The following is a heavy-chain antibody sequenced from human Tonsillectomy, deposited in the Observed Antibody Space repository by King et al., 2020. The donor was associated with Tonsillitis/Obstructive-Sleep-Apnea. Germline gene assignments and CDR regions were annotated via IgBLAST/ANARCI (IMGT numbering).Heavy chain of an antibody. V-gene: IGHV4-34*01. J-gene: IGHJ5*02. CDR2: INHSGST. CDR1: GGSFSGDY. CDR3: ARAGFWSGYYQYNWFDP. Sequence: VQLQQWGAGLLKPSETLSLTCAVYGGSFSGDYWSWIRQPPGKGLEWIGEINHSGSTNYNPSLKSRVTISVDTSKNQFSLKLSSVTAADTAVYYCARAGFWSGYYQYNWFDPWGQGTLVTVSS. D-gene: IGHD3-3*01.